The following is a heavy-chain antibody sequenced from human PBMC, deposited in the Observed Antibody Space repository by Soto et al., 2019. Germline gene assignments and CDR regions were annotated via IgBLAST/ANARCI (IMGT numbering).Heavy chain of an antibody. CDR2: ISSSSSYI. J-gene: IGHJ4*02. V-gene: IGHV3-21*01. CDR1: GFTFSSYS. CDR3: ARDFWLAYCGGDCPDY. D-gene: IGHD2-21*02. Sequence: GGSLRLSCAASGFTFSSYSMNWVRQAPGKGLEWVSSISSSSSYIYYADSVKGRFTISRDNAKNSLYLQMNSLRAEDTAVYYCARDFWLAYCGGDCPDYWGQGTLVTVSS.